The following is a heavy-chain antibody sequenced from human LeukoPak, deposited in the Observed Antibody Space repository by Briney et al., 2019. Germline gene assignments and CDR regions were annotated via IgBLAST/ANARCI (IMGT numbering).Heavy chain of an antibody. Sequence: GASVKVSCKASGGTFSSYAISWVRQAPGQGLEWMGRIIPILGIANYAQKFQGRVTITADKSTSTAYMELSSLRSEDTAVYYCARDNRIGLPITGGNDAFDIWGQGTMVTVSS. CDR1: GGTFSSYA. D-gene: IGHD7-27*01. J-gene: IGHJ3*02. CDR3: ARDNRIGLPITGGNDAFDI. CDR2: IIPILGIA. V-gene: IGHV1-69*04.